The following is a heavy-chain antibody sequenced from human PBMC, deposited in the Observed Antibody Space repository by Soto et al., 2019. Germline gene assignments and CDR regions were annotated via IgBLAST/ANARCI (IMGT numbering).Heavy chain of an antibody. CDR2: VIPILGAS. D-gene: IGHD3-10*01. V-gene: IGHV1-69*08. Sequence: QVQLVQSGAEVKKPGSSVKVACKAYADTFTGYTVTWVRQAPGQGLEWVGRVIPILGASNFAQKFQGRVTISADKSTDTAYMVLTGLTSEDTAVYYCARSRGIYYSNFDSWGQGTLVTVSS. CDR3: ARSRGIYYSNFDS. CDR1: ADTFTGYT. J-gene: IGHJ4*02.